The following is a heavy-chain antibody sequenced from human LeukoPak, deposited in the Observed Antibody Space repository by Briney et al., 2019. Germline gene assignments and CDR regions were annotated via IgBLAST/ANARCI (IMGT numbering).Heavy chain of an antibody. CDR2: IYSDVTT. D-gene: IGHD3-22*01. CDR3: AGGIGGFYDSSGYYNY. V-gene: IGHV3-53*01. J-gene: IGHJ4*02. CDR1: GFTVSSNY. Sequence: GGSLRLSCAASGFTVSSNYMSWVRQAPGKGLEWVSVIYSDVTTYYAESVKGRFTISRDNSKNTLFLQMNSLRAEDTAVYYCAGGIGGFYDSSGYYNYWGQGTLVTVSS.